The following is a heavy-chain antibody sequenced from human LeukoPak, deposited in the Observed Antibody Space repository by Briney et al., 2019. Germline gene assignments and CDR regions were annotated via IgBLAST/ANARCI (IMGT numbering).Heavy chain of an antibody. D-gene: IGHD6-19*01. V-gene: IGHV3-43*01. CDR3: AKDLGKVIAAAGTAGFDS. J-gene: IGHJ4*01. CDR2: MNWDGGST. CDR1: GFNFDDYT. Sequence: WGSLRLSCAASGFNFDDYTLHWVRQLPGKGLEWVSLMNWDGGSTYYADSVKGRFTISRDTSKNSLFPQMHSLKAEDTAIYYCAKDLGKVIAAAGTAGFDSWGRGTLVTVSS.